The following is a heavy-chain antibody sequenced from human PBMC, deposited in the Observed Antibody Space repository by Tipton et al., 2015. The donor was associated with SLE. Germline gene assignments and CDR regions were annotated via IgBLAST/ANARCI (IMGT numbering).Heavy chain of an antibody. V-gene: IGHV3-48*01. J-gene: IGHJ4*02. D-gene: IGHD5-12*01. Sequence: SLRLSCAASGFTFSSSGMTWVRQAPGKGLEWVSYISSSSSTIYYADSVKGRFTISRDNAKNSLYLQMNSLRAEDTAVYYCARDPPTGEWLRLYYFDYWGQGTLVTVSS. CDR3: ARDPPTGEWLRLYYFDY. CDR1: GFTFSSSG. CDR2: ISSSSSTI.